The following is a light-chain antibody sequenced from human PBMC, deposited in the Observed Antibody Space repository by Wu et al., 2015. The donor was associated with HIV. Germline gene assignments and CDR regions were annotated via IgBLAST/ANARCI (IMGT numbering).Light chain of an antibody. CDR2: DAS. CDR1: QDISNY. J-gene: IGKJ4*01. Sequence: DIQMTQSPSSLSASVGDRVTITCQASQDISNYLNWYQQKPGKAPKLLIYDASNLETGVPSRFSGSGSGTDFTFTISSLQPEDIATYYCQQYDNLPLLTFGEGPRWRSN. V-gene: IGKV1-33*01. CDR3: QQYDNLPLLT.